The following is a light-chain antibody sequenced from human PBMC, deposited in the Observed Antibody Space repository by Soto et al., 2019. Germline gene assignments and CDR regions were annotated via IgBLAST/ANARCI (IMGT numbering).Light chain of an antibody. CDR2: AAS. J-gene: IGKJ1*01. Sequence: DIQMTQSPSSLSASVGDRVTITCRASQDISNYLAWYQQKPGKVPRLLMYAASTLQSGVPSRFSGSGSATDFTLTISSLQPEDVATYYCHKYNSVPWMFGQGTKVEIK. V-gene: IGKV1-27*01. CDR1: QDISNY. CDR3: HKYNSVPWM.